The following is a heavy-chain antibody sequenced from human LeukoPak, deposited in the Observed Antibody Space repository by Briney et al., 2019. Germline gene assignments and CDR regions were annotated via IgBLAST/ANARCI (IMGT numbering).Heavy chain of an antibody. CDR3: ARHQTDFPYYNYYMDV. J-gene: IGHJ6*03. D-gene: IGHD2-21*02. CDR1: GYSFTSYW. Sequence: GESLKISCKGSGYSFTSYWIGWVRQMPGKGLEWMGIIYPGDSDTRYSPSFQGQVTISADKSISTAYLQWSSLKASDTAMYYCARHQTDFPYYNYYMDVWGKGTTVTVSS. CDR2: IYPGDSDT. V-gene: IGHV5-51*01.